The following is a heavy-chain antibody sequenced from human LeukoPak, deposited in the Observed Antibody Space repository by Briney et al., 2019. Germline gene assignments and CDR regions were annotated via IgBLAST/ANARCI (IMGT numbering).Heavy chain of an antibody. CDR2: IKRKTEGGPT. Sequence: GGPLTLPCSPSGLTLNNGWMRGLRPAPARGGEWVGCIKRKTEGGPTHHAAPVKGIFTISRDDSKNTLYLQMNSLKTEDTAVYYCTTELLWFGELPDYWGQGTLVTVSS. CDR3: TTELLWFGELPDY. J-gene: IGHJ4*02. D-gene: IGHD3-10*01. CDR1: GLTLNNGW. V-gene: IGHV3-15*01.